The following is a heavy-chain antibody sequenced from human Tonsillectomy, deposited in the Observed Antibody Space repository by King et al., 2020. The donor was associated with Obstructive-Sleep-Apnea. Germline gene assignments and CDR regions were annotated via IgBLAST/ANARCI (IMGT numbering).Heavy chain of an antibody. D-gene: IGHD1-1*01. CDR1: GGSINNSY. CDR3: VRRSTTGRGNWFDP. CDR2: VSHTGNT. J-gene: IGHJ5*02. V-gene: IGHV4-59*01. Sequence: VQLQESGPGLVRPLETLSLICTVSGGSINNSYWSWIRPPPGRRLEWIAYVSHTGNTHYNPSLRSRTTITVDTSKNQFSLKLKSVTTADTAVYYCVRRSTTGRGNWFDPWGQGTLVTVSS.